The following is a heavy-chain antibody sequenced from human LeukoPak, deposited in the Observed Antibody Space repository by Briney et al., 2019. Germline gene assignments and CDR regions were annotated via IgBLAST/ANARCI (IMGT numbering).Heavy chain of an antibody. J-gene: IGHJ4*02. V-gene: IGHV4-38-2*02. CDR1: GYSISTGYY. Sequence: PSETLSLTCTVSGYSISTGYYWDWIRQPPGKGLEWIGTFYHGGSTYYNPSLKSRVTISVDTSKNQFSLKLSSVTAADTAVYYCARGWQDIVVVVAARAYYFDYWGQGTLVTVSS. CDR2: FYHGGST. D-gene: IGHD2-15*01. CDR3: ARGWQDIVVVVAARAYYFDY.